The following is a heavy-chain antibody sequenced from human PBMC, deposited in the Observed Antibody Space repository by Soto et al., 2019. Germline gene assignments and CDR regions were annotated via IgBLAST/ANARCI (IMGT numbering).Heavy chain of an antibody. CDR2: INPNSGGT. D-gene: IGHD3-10*01. V-gene: IGHV1-2*02. CDR3: ARASPGGLYGSGSYKPFDY. Sequence: GASVKVSCKASGYTFTGYYMHWVRQAPGQGLEWMGWINPNSGGTNYAQKFQGRVTMTRDTSISTAYMELSRLRSDDTAVYYCARASPGGLYGSGSYKPFDYWGQGTLVTVSS. J-gene: IGHJ4*02. CDR1: GYTFTGYY.